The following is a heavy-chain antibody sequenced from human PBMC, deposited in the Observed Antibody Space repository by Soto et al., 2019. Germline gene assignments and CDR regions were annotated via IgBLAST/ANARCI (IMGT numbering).Heavy chain of an antibody. CDR1: GGSFSGYY. Sequence: SETLSLTCAVYGGSFSGYYWSWIRQPPGKGLEWIGEINHSGSTNYNPSLKSRVTISVDTSKNQFSLKLSSVTAADTAVYYCARGDFWSGYYDYYGMDVWGQGTTVTVSS. CDR3: ARGDFWSGYYDYYGMDV. J-gene: IGHJ6*02. CDR2: INHSGST. V-gene: IGHV4-34*01. D-gene: IGHD3-3*01.